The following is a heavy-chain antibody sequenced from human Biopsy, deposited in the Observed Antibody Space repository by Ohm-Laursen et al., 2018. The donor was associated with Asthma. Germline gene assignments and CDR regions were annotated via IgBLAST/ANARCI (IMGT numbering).Heavy chain of an antibody. CDR2: IYSGGTS. Sequence: SLRLSCTASGFAVSRDHMFWVRQAPGKGLEWVSVIYSGGTSHTADSVRGRFTISRDYSKNMLYLQMHSLRAEDTAVYYCARGDSSNWSHYYFDYWGQGTPVTVSS. D-gene: IGHD3-22*01. J-gene: IGHJ4*02. CDR3: ARGDSSNWSHYYFDY. CDR1: GFAVSRDH. V-gene: IGHV3-53*01.